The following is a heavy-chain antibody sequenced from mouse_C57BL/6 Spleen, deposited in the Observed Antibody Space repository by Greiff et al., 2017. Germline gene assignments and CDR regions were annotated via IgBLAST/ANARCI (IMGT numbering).Heavy chain of an antibody. V-gene: IGHV5-9-1*02. CDR1: GFTFSSYA. J-gene: IGHJ3*01. CDR3: TRNDYDVHY. D-gene: IGHD2-4*01. Sequence: EVKVVESGEGLVKPGGSLKLSCAASGFTFSSYAMSWVRQTPEKRLEWVAYISSGGDYIYYADTVKGRFTISRDNARNTLYLQMSSLKSEDTAMYYCTRNDYDVHYWGQGTLVTVSA. CDR2: ISSGGDYI.